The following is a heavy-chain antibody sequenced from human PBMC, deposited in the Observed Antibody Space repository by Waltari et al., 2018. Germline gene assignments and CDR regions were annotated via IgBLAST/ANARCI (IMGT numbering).Heavy chain of an antibody. Sequence: EVQLVESGGGLVQPGRSLRLSCAASGFTFDDSAMHWVRQAPGKGLGGGAGIKWKSGNIRYGDSWKGRFLIFREKAKNSLYLQMNSLRDDDTGLYYCAKSAGGATIWLVFNDWGQGTLVTVSS. J-gene: IGHJ4*02. D-gene: IGHD3-16*01. CDR2: IKWKSGNI. CDR1: GFTFDDSA. CDR3: AKSAGGATIWLVFND. V-gene: IGHV3-9*01.